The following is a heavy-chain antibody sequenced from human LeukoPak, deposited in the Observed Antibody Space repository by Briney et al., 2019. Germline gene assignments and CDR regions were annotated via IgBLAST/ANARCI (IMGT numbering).Heavy chain of an antibody. Sequence: GGSLRLSCAASGFTFSSYEMNWVRQAPGKGLEWVSYISSSGSTIYYADSVKGRFTISRDNAKNSLYLQMNSLRAEDTAVYYCARVESDSYGFVYWGQGTLVTVSS. CDR3: ARVESDSYGFVY. D-gene: IGHD5-18*01. V-gene: IGHV3-48*03. CDR2: ISSSGSTI. J-gene: IGHJ4*02. CDR1: GFTFSSYE.